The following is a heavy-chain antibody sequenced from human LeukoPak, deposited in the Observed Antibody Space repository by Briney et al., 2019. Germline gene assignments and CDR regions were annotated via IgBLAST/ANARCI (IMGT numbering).Heavy chain of an antibody. D-gene: IGHD3-22*01. CDR3: ASVGNVFPMIVSDLTAFDI. J-gene: IGHJ3*02. Sequence: SETLSLTCTDSGGSVNSGSYYWNWIRQPPGKGLEWIGEINHSGSTNYNPSLKSRVTISVDTSKNQFSLKLSSVTAADTAVYYCASVGNVFPMIVSDLTAFDIWGQGTMVTVSS. V-gene: IGHV4-61*01. CDR1: GGSVNSGSYY. CDR2: INHSGST.